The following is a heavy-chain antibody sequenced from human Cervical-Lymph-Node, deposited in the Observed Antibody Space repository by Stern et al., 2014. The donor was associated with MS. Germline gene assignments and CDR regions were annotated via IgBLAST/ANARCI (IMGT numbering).Heavy chain of an antibody. D-gene: IGHD2-15*01. CDR1: GFSFSSYA. V-gene: IGHV3-30-3*01. CDR2: LSNEGSNQ. Sequence: VQLVESGGGVVQPGRSLRISCAASGFSFSSYAMHWVRQAPGKGLDWVAFLSNEGSNQFYADSVKGRFTISRDNSNNTLYLQMNSLRPEDTAVYYCARDTCRGGGCYFRYWGQGILITVSS. J-gene: IGHJ4*02. CDR3: ARDTCRGGGCYFRY.